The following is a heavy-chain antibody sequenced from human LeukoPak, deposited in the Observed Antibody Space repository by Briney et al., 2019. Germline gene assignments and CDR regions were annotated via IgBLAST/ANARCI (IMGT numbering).Heavy chain of an antibody. CDR2: INPDSGGA. J-gene: IGHJ3*02. Sequence: ASVTVSCKASGNTFTGYYMHWVRQAPGQGREWMGWINPDSGGAVYAQGFQGRVTMTRDTSISTAYMELSRLRSDDTAVYCCARFEDYGGNRDVFDIWGQGTMVTVSS. D-gene: IGHD4-23*01. CDR1: GNTFTGYY. V-gene: IGHV1-2*02. CDR3: ARFEDYGGNRDVFDI.